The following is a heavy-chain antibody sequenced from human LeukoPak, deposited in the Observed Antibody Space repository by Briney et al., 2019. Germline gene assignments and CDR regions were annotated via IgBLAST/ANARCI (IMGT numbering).Heavy chain of an antibody. J-gene: IGHJ6*03. D-gene: IGHD6-13*01. V-gene: IGHV3-23*01. CDR2: ISGSGGST. CDR1: GFTFSNYG. Sequence: GGTLRLSCAASGFTFSNYGMSWVRQAPGKGLEWVSAISGSGGSTYYADSVKGRFTISRDNSKNTLYLQMNSLRAEDTAVYYCAKAAAPVGYYYMDVWGKGTTVTISS. CDR3: AKAAAPVGYYYMDV.